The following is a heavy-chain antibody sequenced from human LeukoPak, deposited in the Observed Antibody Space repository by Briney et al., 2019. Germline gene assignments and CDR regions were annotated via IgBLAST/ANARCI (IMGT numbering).Heavy chain of an antibody. J-gene: IGHJ4*02. Sequence: GGSLRLSCAASGFAFSDYWMSWVRQAPGKGLEWVANIRHDGNAKNYVPSVGGRFTISRDNAKNSLYLQMNSLTGEDTTVYYCATPHDSAGNDWGQGTLVTVSS. CDR3: ATPHDSAGND. V-gene: IGHV3-7*01. D-gene: IGHD2-15*01. CDR1: GFAFSDYW. CDR2: IRHDGNAK.